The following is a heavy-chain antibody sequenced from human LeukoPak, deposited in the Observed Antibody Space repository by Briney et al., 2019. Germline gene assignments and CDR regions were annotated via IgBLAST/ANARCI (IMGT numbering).Heavy chain of an antibody. Sequence: SETLSLTCTVSGGSISSSSYYWGWIRQPPGKGLEWIGSIYYSGSTYYNPSLKSRVTISVDTSKNQFSLKLSSVTAADTAVYYCARNCGSGWQDYWGQGTLVTVSS. CDR1: GGSISSSSYY. D-gene: IGHD6-19*01. J-gene: IGHJ4*02. V-gene: IGHV4-39*01. CDR2: IYYSGST. CDR3: ARNCGSGWQDY.